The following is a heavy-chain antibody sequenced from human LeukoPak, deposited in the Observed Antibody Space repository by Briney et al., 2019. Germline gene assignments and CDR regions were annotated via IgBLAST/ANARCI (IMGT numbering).Heavy chain of an antibody. CDR1: GGSLSSGGYY. CDR3: AREQGKPYYYGSGSYT. V-gene: IGHV4-31*03. CDR2: IYYSGST. J-gene: IGHJ5*02. Sequence: PSQTLSLTCTVSGGSLSSGGYYWSWIRQHPGKGLEWIGYIYYSGSTYYNPSLKSRVTISVDTSKNQFSLKLSSVTAADTAVYYCAREQGKPYYYGSGSYTWGQGTLVTVSS. D-gene: IGHD3-10*01.